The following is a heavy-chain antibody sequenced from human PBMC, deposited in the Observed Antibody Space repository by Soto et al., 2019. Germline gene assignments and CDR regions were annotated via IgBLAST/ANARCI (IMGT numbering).Heavy chain of an antibody. CDR2: ISGSGGST. Sequence: GGSLRLSCAASGFTFSSYAMSWVRQAPGKGLEWVSAISGSGGSTYYADSVKGRFTISSDNSKNTLYLQMNSPRAEDTAVYYCAKASISSSSQGGYWGQGTLVTVSS. D-gene: IGHD6-6*01. J-gene: IGHJ4*02. CDR3: AKASISSSSQGGY. V-gene: IGHV3-23*01. CDR1: GFTFSSYA.